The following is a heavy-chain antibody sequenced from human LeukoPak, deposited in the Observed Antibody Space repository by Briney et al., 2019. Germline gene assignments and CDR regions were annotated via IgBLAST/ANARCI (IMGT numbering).Heavy chain of an antibody. CDR1: GFTFSSYA. CDR3: ARGYKSGWNY. D-gene: IGHD5-12*01. V-gene: IGHV3-23*01. Sequence: GGSLRLSCAASGFTFSSYAMSWVRQAPGKGLEWVSTISGGGGSTYYADSVKGRFTISRDNSKYTLYLQINSLRAEDTAVYYCARGYKSGWNYWGQGTLVTVSS. J-gene: IGHJ4*02. CDR2: ISGGGGST.